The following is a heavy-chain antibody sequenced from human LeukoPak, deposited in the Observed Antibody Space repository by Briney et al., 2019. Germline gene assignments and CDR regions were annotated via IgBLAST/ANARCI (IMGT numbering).Heavy chain of an antibody. CDR3: ARGVVTVPLYYFDY. D-gene: IGHD2-21*02. V-gene: IGHV3-53*01. CDR2: IYSGGST. CDR1: GFTFSNAY. J-gene: IGHJ4*02. Sequence: GGSLRLSCAASGFTFSNAYMNWVRQAPGKGLEWVSVIYSGGSTYYADSVKGRFTISRDNSKNTLYLQMNSLRAEDTAVYYCARGVVTVPLYYFDYWGQGTLVTVSS.